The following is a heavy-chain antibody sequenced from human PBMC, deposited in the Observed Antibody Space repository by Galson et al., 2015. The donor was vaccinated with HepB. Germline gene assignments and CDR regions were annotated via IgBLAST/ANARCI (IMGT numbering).Heavy chain of an antibody. CDR1: GFTFSNAW. J-gene: IGHJ6*02. CDR2: IKSKTDGGTT. Sequence: SLRLSCAASGFTFSNAWMSWVRQAPGKGLEWVGRIKSKTDGGTTDYAAPVKGRFTISRDDSKNTLYLQMNSLKTEDTAVYYCTTDRRECSGGSCYPISYGMDVWGQGTTVTVSS. D-gene: IGHD2-15*01. V-gene: IGHV3-15*01. CDR3: TTDRRECSGGSCYPISYGMDV.